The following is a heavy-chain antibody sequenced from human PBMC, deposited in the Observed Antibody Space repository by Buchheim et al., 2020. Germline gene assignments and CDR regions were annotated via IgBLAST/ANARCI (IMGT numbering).Heavy chain of an antibody. V-gene: IGHV3-33*01. CDR3: ARDYYDSSGYLHFDY. CDR2: IWYDGSNK. D-gene: IGHD3-22*01. CDR1: GFTFSSYG. Sequence: QVQLVESGGGVVQPGRSLRLSCAASGFTFSSYGMHWVRQAPGKGLEWVAVIWYDGSNKYYADSVKGRFTISRDNSKNTLYLQMNSLRAEDAAVYYCARDYYDSSGYLHFDYWGQGTL. J-gene: IGHJ4*02.